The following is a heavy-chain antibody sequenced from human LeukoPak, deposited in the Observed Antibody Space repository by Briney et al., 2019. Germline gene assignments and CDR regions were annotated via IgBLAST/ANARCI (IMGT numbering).Heavy chain of an antibody. Sequence: PSETLSLTRTVSGYSISSGYYWGWIRQPPGKGLEWIGSICHSGGTYYNPSLKSRVTISVDTSKNQFSLKLSSVTAADTAVYYCARVLYYYDSSGYYGSRGSGKIDYWGQGILVTVSS. V-gene: IGHV4-38-2*02. CDR2: ICHSGGT. CDR3: ARVLYYYDSSGYYGSRGSGKIDY. CDR1: GYSISSGYY. D-gene: IGHD3-22*01. J-gene: IGHJ4*02.